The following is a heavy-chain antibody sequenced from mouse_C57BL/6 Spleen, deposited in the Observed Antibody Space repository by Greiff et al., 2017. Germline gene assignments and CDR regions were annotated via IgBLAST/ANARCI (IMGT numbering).Heavy chain of an antibody. CDR1: GYTFTSYW. D-gene: IGHD3-3*01. Sequence: QLQLKQPGAELVRPGSSVKLSCKASGYTFTSYWMDWVKQRPGQGLEWIGNINPSDSETNYNQKFKDKDTLTVEKSSSTAYMQLSSLTSEDSAVYYCARKGGVMDYWCQGTSVTVSS. CDR3: ARKGGVMDY. CDR2: INPSDSET. V-gene: IGHV1-61*01. J-gene: IGHJ4*01.